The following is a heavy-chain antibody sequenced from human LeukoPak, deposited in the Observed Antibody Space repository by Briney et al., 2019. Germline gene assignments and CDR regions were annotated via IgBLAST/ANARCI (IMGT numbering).Heavy chain of an antibody. J-gene: IGHJ5*02. CDR3: ARLTTTVSAWFDP. D-gene: IGHD4/OR15-4a*01. Sequence: PSETLSLTCTVSGVSISSGDYYWSWLRQQPGKGPEWIGHISYSGSTYYNPSLNSRIIISVDTSKNYFSLKLSSVTAADTAVYYCARLTTTVSAWFDPWGQGTVVTVSS. CDR1: GVSISSGDYY. CDR2: ISYSGST. V-gene: IGHV4-31*03.